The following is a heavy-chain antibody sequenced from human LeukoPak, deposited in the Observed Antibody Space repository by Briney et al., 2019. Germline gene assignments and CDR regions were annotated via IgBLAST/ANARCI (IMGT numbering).Heavy chain of an antibody. D-gene: IGHD6-13*01. CDR2: TSYDGSNK. Sequence: PGGSLRLSCAASGFTFSSYGMHWVRQAPGKGLEWVSVTSYDGSNKYYADSVKGRFTISRDNSKNTLYLQMNSLRAEDTAVYYCAKEMKRYSSTWPPPYGMDVWRQGTTVTVSS. CDR3: AKEMKRYSSTWPPPYGMDV. V-gene: IGHV3-30*18. CDR1: GFTFSSYG. J-gene: IGHJ6*02.